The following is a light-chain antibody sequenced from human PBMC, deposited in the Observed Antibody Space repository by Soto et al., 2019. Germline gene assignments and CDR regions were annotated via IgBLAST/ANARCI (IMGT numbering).Light chain of an antibody. CDR2: VAS. V-gene: IGKV3-20*01. J-gene: IGKJ1*01. CDR3: QQYGSSGT. CDR1: QSVSTNY. Sequence: DIVLTQSPGTLSLSPGERATLSCRASQSVSTNYLSWYQQTPGQAPRLLIYVASNRATGIPDRFSGSGSGTDFTLTISRLEAEDFAVYYCQQYGSSGTFGQGTMVDIK.